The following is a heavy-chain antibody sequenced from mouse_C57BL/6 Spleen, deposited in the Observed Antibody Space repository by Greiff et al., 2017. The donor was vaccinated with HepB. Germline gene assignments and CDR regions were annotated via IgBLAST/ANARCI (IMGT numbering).Heavy chain of an antibody. D-gene: IGHD2-1*01. CDR3: ARGGGSTHGFYAMDY. CDR2: INPSNGGT. V-gene: IGHV1-53*01. CDR1: GYTFTSYW. J-gene: IGHJ4*01. Sequence: QVQLKQPGTELVKPGASVKLSCKASGYTFTSYWMHWVKQRPGQGLEWIGNINPSNGGTNYNEKFKSKATLTVDKSSSTAYMQLSSLTSEDSAVYYCARGGGSTHGFYAMDYWGQGTSVTVSS.